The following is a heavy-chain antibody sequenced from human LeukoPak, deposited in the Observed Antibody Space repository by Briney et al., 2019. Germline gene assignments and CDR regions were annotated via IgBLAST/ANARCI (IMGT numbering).Heavy chain of an antibody. J-gene: IGHJ5*02. D-gene: IGHD6-13*01. CDR3: ARDPGYSSIDL. Sequence: GGSLRLSCAASGFTFSSYWMSWVRQAPGKGLEWVANIKQDGSEKYYVDSVKGRFTISRDNAKKSLYLEISRLRADDTAVYYCARDPGYSSIDLWGQGTQVTVSS. CDR2: IKQDGSEK. CDR1: GFTFSSYW. V-gene: IGHV3-7*01.